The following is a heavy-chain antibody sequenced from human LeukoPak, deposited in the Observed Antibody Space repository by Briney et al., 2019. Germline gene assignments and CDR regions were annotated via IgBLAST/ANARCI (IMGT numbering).Heavy chain of an antibody. CDR2: IYYSGST. J-gene: IGHJ6*02. V-gene: IGHV4-61*01. Sequence: SETLSLTCTVSGGSLSSSYYYWGWIRQPPGKGLEWIGYIYYSGSTNYNPSLKSRVTISVDTSKNQFSLKLSSVTAADTAVYYCARDRRVVRGPTYGMDVWGQGTTVTVSS. CDR3: ARDRRVVRGPTYGMDV. D-gene: IGHD3-10*01. CDR1: GGSLSSSYYY.